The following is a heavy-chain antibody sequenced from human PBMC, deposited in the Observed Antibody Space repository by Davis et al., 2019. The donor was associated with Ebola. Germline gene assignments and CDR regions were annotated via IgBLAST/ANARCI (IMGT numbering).Heavy chain of an antibody. CDR2: IKQDGSEK. CDR3: ARDDILTDVLYYYYYGMDV. CDR1: GFTFSSYW. V-gene: IGHV3-7*03. D-gene: IGHD3-9*01. Sequence: GESLKISCAASGFTFSSYWTSWVRQAPGKGLEWVANIKQDGSEKYYVDSVKGRFTISRDNAKNSLYLQMNSLRAEDTAVYYCARDDILTDVLYYYYYGMDVWGQGTTVTVSS. J-gene: IGHJ6*02.